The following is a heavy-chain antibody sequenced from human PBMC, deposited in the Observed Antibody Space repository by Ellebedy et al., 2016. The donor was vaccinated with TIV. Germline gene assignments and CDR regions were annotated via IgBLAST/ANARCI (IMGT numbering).Heavy chain of an antibody. D-gene: IGHD2-2*01. Sequence: GESLKISXAASGFTFSSYGMHWVRQAPGKGLEWVAVISYDGSNKYYADSVKGRFTISRDNSKNTLYLQMNSLRAEDTAVYYCAKDAGYCSSTSCYRYYYYYMDVWGKGTTVTVSS. CDR2: ISYDGSNK. J-gene: IGHJ6*03. CDR3: AKDAGYCSSTSCYRYYYYYMDV. V-gene: IGHV3-30*18. CDR1: GFTFSSYG.